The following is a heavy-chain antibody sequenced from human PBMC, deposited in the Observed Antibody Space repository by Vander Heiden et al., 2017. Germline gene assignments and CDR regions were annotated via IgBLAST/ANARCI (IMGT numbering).Heavy chain of an antibody. D-gene: IGHD2-21*02. CDR1: GGAFSSYA. J-gene: IGHJ4*02. Sequence: HVQLVQSGSEVKKPGSSVKVSCEASGGAFSSYAISWVRQAPGQGLEWMGGIIPIFGTANYAQKFQGRVTITADESTSTAYMELSSLRSEDTAVYYCARNAGSYCGGDCPYYFDYWGQGTLVTVSS. CDR3: ARNAGSYCGGDCPYYFDY. V-gene: IGHV1-69*01. CDR2: IIPIFGTA.